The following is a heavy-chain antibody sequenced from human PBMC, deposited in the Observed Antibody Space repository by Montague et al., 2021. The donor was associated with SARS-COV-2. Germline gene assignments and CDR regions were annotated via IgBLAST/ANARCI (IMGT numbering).Heavy chain of an antibody. Sequence: SETLSLTCAVHGGSFSRYFWSWIRQPPGRGPELIGHISPTGSTRYNPSLDSRVTIPLDTSKSRLSLELTSVTVADTSIYFCVGAPNEYYFDYWGQGTPVSVSS. CDR2: ISPTGST. CDR1: GGSFSRYF. CDR3: VGAPNEYYFDY. J-gene: IGHJ4*02. D-gene: IGHD3-16*01. V-gene: IGHV4-34*01.